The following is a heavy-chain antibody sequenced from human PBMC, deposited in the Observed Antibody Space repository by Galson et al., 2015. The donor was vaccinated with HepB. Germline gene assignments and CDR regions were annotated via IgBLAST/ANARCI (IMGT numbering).Heavy chain of an antibody. CDR3: ASIGELTDAFDI. D-gene: IGHD1-1*01. CDR2: INPSGGST. CDR1: GYIFTSYY. J-gene: IGHJ3*02. V-gene: IGHV1-46*01. Sequence: SVKVSCKASGYIFTSYYIHWVRQAPGQGLEWMGIINPSGGSTSYAQKFQGRVTMTRDTSTSTVYMELSSLRSEDTAVYYCASIGELTDAFDIGGQGTMVTVSS.